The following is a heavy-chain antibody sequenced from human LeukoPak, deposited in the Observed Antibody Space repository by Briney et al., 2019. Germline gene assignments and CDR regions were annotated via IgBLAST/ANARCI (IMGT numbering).Heavy chain of an antibody. Sequence: GGSLRLSCAASGFTFSSYSMNWVRQAPGKGLEWVSYISSSSSTIYYADSVKGRFTISRDNAKNSLYLQMNSLRAEDTAVYYCARFRAAYCSSTSCQKVNDYWGQGTLVTVS. CDR2: ISSSSSTI. V-gene: IGHV3-48*01. CDR3: ARFRAAYCSSTSCQKVNDY. J-gene: IGHJ4*02. D-gene: IGHD2-2*01. CDR1: GFTFSSYS.